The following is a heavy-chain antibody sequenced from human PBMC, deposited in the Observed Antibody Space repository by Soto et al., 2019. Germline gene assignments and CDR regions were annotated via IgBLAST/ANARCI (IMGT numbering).Heavy chain of an antibody. J-gene: IGHJ4*02. CDR2: IYDTGST. Sequence: QVQLQESGPGLVKPSQTLSLTCTGSGASLSSGVYYWSWIRHPPGKGLEWIGYIYDTGSTFYTPSLKSRITISTDTSKNQFSRKLSSVTDADPALYYCASPSNYYGSSGYPCDYWGQGTLVTVSS. CDR3: ASPSNYYGSSGYPCDY. CDR1: GASLSSGVYY. D-gene: IGHD3-22*01. V-gene: IGHV4-30-4*01.